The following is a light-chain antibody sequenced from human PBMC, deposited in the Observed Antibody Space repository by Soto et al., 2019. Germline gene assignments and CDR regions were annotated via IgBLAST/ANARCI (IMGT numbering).Light chain of an antibody. CDR2: EVT. CDR3: SSYTNINTRACV. V-gene: IGLV2-14*01. CDR1: SGDIGSYNR. Sequence: QSALTQPASVSGSPGQSITISCTGTSGDIGSYNRVSWYQQHPGKAPKLIIYEVTDRASGVSNRFSGSKSGNTASLTISGLQAEDEAEYYCSSYTNINTRACVFGTGTKVTLL. J-gene: IGLJ1*01.